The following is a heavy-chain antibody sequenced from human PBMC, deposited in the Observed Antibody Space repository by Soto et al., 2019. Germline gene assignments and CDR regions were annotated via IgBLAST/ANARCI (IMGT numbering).Heavy chain of an antibody. D-gene: IGHD1-20*01. V-gene: IGHV1-46*01. CDR1: GYTFASYY. CDR2: INPSGGST. J-gene: IGHJ3*02. Sequence: ASVKVSCKASGYTFASYYMHWVRQAPGQGLEWMGIINPSGGSTSYAQKFQGRVTMTRDTSTSTVYMELSSLRSEDTAVYYCAGVNNWNDPTDHDAFDIWGQGTMVTVSS. CDR3: AGVNNWNDPTDHDAFDI.